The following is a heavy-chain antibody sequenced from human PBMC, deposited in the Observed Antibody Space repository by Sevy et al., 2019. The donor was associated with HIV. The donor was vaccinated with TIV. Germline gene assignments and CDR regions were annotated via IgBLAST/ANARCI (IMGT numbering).Heavy chain of an antibody. CDR2: ISYDGSNK. V-gene: IGHV3-30-3*01. J-gene: IGHJ4*02. Sequence: GGSLRLSCAASGFTFSSYAMHWVRQAPGKGLEWVAVISYDGSNKYYADSVKGRFTISRDNSQNTLYLQMNSLRAEDTAVYYCARDNLGRGYSYGYVFDYWGQGTLVTVSS. CDR1: GFTFSSYA. D-gene: IGHD5-18*01. CDR3: ARDNLGRGYSYGYVFDY.